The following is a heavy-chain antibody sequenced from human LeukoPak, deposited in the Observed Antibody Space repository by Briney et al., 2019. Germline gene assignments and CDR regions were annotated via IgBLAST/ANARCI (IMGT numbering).Heavy chain of an antibody. CDR1: GFTFSSYY. CDR2: INYDGSYK. J-gene: IGHJ4*02. D-gene: IGHD1-20*01. Sequence: GGTLRLSCAASGFTFSSYYIHWIRQAPGKGLEWVAFINYDGSYKDYADSVKGRFTISRDNSKNTLYLQMNSLRPDDTALYYCAKGHRIFGNAGFDYWGQGTLVRVSS. V-gene: IGHV3-30*02. CDR3: AKGHRIFGNAGFDY.